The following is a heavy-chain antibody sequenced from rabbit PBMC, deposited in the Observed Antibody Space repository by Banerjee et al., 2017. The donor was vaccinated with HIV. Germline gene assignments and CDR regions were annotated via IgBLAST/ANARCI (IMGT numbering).Heavy chain of an antibody. D-gene: IGHD1-1*01. CDR1: GFSFSNSYW. CDR3: ARSGNL. V-gene: IGHV1S45*01. J-gene: IGHJ4*01. CDR2: ISVGGSGST. Sequence: QEQLEESGGDLVKPGASLTLTCTASGFSFSNSYWISWVRQAPGKGLEWIACISVGGSGSTYYANWAKGRFTISKTSSTTVTLQMTRLTAADTATYFCARSGNLWGPGTLVTVS.